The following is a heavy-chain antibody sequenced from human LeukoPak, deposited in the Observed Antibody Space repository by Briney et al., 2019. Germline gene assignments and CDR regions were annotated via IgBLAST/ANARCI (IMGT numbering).Heavy chain of an antibody. CDR3: VLEGTMSIY. D-gene: IGHD3-3*01. CDR1: GGSISSHY. CDR2: IYYSGST. V-gene: IGHV4-59*11. Sequence: SETLSLTCTVSGGSISSHYWSWIRQPPGKGLEWIGYIYYSGSTNYNPSLKSRVTISVDTSKNQFSLKLSSVTAADTAVYYCVLEGTMSIYWGQGTLVTVSS. J-gene: IGHJ4*02.